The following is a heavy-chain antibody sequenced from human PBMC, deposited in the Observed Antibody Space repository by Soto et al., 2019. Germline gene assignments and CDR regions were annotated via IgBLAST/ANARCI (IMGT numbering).Heavy chain of an antibody. J-gene: IGHJ6*01. CDR3: ARGWGHDAWEDSSGYLLDYGMDV. CDR2: IDPSDSYT. Sequence: GESLKISCKGSGYSFTSYWISWVRQMPGKGLEWMGRIDPSDSYTNYSPSFQGHVTISADKSISTAYLQWSSLKASDTAMYYCARGWGHDAWEDSSGYLLDYGMDVWGQGTTVTVSS. D-gene: IGHD3-22*01. V-gene: IGHV5-10-1*01. CDR1: GYSFTSYW.